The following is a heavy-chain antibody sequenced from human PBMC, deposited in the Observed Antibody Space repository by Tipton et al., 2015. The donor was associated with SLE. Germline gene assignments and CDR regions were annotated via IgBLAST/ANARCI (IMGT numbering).Heavy chain of an antibody. CDR1: GGSVTSAGYY. J-gene: IGHJ6*04. V-gene: IGHV4-61*02. CDR3: ARATDWNLSPDV. D-gene: IGHD1-7*01. CDR2: IYSIGGT. Sequence: TLSLTCTVSGGSVTSAGYYWNWIRQPAGKGLEWIGRIYSIGGTDYNASLKSRLTISVDTSKDQFSLRLTSVTAADTAVYYCARATDWNLSPDVWGKGTTVTVSS.